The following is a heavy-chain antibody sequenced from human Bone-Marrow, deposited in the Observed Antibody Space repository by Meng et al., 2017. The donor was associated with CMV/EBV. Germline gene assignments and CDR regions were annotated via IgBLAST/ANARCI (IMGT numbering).Heavy chain of an antibody. CDR1: GFTFSSYS. D-gene: IGHD2-2*01. CDR3: ARDGVVPAACDI. CDR2: ISSSSSYI. Sequence: GESLKISCAASGFTFSSYSMNWVRQAPGKGLEWVSSISSSSSYIYYADSVKGRFTISRDNAKNSLYLQMNSLRAEDTAVYYCARDGVVPAACDIWGQGTMVTVSS. V-gene: IGHV3-21*01. J-gene: IGHJ3*02.